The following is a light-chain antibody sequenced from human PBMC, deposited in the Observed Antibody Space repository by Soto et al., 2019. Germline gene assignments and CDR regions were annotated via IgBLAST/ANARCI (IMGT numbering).Light chain of an antibody. CDR2: LSSDGSH. J-gene: IGLJ2*01. V-gene: IGLV4-69*01. CDR1: SGHSSYA. CDR3: QIWDIGARLV. Sequence: QLVLTQSPSASASLGASVKLTCTLSSGHSSYAIAWHQQQPEKGPRYLMKLSSDGSHSKGDGIPDRFSGSSSVAERYLTISSLQSEDEADYYCQIWDIGARLVFGGGTKLTVL.